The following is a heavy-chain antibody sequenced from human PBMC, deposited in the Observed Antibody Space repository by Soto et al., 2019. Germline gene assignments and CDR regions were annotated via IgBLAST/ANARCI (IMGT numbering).Heavy chain of an antibody. J-gene: IGHJ5*02. CDR3: ARGLRQTAVTTWANWFDP. D-gene: IGHD4-17*01. Sequence: NPSETLSLTCGVYGGSFSDHYWSWIRQPPGKGLEWIGEINHYGSTNFNPSLRSRVTISVDTSKNQFSLKVTSMTAADTALYYCARGLRQTAVTTWANWFDPWGQGTLVTVSS. CDR2: INHYGST. V-gene: IGHV4-34*01. CDR1: GGSFSDHY.